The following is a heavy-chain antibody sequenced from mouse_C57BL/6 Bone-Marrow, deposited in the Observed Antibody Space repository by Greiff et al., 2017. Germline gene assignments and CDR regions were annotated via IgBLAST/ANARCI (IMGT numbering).Heavy chain of an antibody. Sequence: QVQLQQPGAELVKPGASVKLSCKASGYTFTSYWMHWVKQRPGQGLEWIGMIHPNSGSTNYTEKFKSKATLTVANSYSTAYMQLSSLTSEDSAVCYCASDTAVRYWGQGTSVTVSS. CDR1: GYTFTSYW. CDR3: ASDTAVRY. D-gene: IGHD1-2*01. CDR2: IHPNSGST. V-gene: IGHV1-64*01. J-gene: IGHJ4*01.